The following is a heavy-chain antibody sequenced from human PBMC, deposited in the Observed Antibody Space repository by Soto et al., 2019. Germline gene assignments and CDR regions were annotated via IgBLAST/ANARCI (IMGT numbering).Heavy chain of an antibody. CDR1: GFTFSSYV. V-gene: IGHV3-30*18. CDR2: ISYDGSNK. J-gene: IGHJ6*03. CDR3: ANDKPTAYYYYMDV. Sequence: SLRLSCAASGFTFSSYVMHWVRQAPGKGLEWVAVISYDGSNKYYADSVKGRFTISRDNSKNTLYLQMNSLRAEDTAVYYCANDKPTAYYYYMDVWGKGTTVTSP. D-gene: IGHD4-17*01.